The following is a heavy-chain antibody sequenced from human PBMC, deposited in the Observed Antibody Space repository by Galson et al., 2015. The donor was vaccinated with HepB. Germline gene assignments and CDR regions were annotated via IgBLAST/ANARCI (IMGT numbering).Heavy chain of an antibody. CDR1: GFTFSSYS. Sequence: SLRLSCAASGFTFSSYSMNWVRQAPGKGLEWVSYISSSSSTIYYADSVKGRFTISRDNAKNSLYLQMNSLRAEDTAVYYCARGVDYYDSSGYYYWFDPWGQGTLVTVSS. CDR2: ISSSSSTI. D-gene: IGHD3-22*01. V-gene: IGHV3-48*04. CDR3: ARGVDYYDSSGYYYWFDP. J-gene: IGHJ5*02.